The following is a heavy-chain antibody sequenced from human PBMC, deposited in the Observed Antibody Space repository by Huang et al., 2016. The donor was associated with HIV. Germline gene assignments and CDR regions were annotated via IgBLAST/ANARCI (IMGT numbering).Heavy chain of an antibody. CDR3: ARGSAGVLWFGEM. J-gene: IGHJ4*02. Sequence: QERLVESGGGGVQPGRSLRLSCAASGFTFSSYAMHWVRQGPGKGLEWVAVISYDGSNQQYVDSVKGRFTISRDNSKKMLYLQMNSLRMGDTAVYYCARGSAGVLWFGEMWGQGTLVTVSS. V-gene: IGHV3-30*04. CDR2: ISYDGSNQ. CDR1: GFTFSSYA. D-gene: IGHD3-10*01.